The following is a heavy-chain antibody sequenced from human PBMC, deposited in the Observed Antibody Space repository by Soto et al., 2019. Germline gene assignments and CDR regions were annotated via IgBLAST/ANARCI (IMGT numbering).Heavy chain of an antibody. CDR3: ATSSSWSRVDY. Sequence: QVQLQESGPGLVKPSETLSLTCTVSGGSISSYYWSWIRQPPGKGLEWVGYIYYSGSTNSNPYPKSRVTISVDTSKTQFSLKLSSVTAADTAVYYCATSSSWSRVDYWGQGTLVTVSS. V-gene: IGHV4-59*01. CDR1: GGSISSYY. D-gene: IGHD6-13*01. CDR2: IYYSGST. J-gene: IGHJ4*02.